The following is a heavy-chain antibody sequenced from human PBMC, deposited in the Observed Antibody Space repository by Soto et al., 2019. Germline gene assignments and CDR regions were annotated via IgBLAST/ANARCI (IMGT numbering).Heavy chain of an antibody. CDR1: RYTFTDFG. V-gene: IGHV1-18*01. D-gene: IGHD2-15*01. J-gene: IGHJ4*02. CDR2: ISPYNGKT. CDR3: ARDTGSHQDY. Sequence: QVQLVQSGAEVKKPGASVKVSCKASRYTFTDFGISWVRQAPGQGLAWMGWISPYNGKTNYAQKLQGRVTMTTDTSTSTAYMELRSLRSDDTAVYYCARDTGSHQDYWGQGTLVTVSS.